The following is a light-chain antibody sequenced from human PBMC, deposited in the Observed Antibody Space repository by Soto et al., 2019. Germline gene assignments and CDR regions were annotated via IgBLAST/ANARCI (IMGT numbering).Light chain of an antibody. CDR3: QQRSNWLT. CDR1: QNVGSN. V-gene: IGKV3-11*01. J-gene: IGKJ4*01. Sequence: VLTQPPATVSVSAGEGATLSCRASQNVGSNLAWYQQRSGQAPRLLIYGASKRATGIPARFSGSGSGTDFTLTISSLEPEDFAVYYCQQRSNWLTFGGGTKVDIK. CDR2: GAS.